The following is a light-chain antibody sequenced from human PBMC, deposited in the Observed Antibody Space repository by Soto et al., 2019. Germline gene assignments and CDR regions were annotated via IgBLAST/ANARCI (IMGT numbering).Light chain of an antibody. CDR2: EVS. CDR1: SSDVGSYNR. Sequence: QSALTQPPSVSGSPGQSVTISCTGTSSDVGSYNRVSWYQQPPGTAPKLMIYEVSNRPSGVPDRFSGSKSGNTASLTISWLQAGDEADYYCSSYRSSSTYVFGSGTKLTVL. V-gene: IGLV2-18*02. J-gene: IGLJ1*01. CDR3: SSYRSSSTYV.